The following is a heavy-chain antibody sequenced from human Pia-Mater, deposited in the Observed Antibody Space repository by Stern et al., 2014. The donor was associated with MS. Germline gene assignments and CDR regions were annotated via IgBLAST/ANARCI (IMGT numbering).Heavy chain of an antibody. CDR1: GFTFNNDG. J-gene: IGHJ4*02. D-gene: IGHD1-26*01. CDR3: TTLIGSFKLDY. Sequence: MQLVQSGGGLVKPGGSLRLSWAASGFTFNNDGMSWVRQAPGKGLEWVGRIRRKTDGGRTDYAAPLQGSFPISSADSNHTRNLKMNSLKTEDTPVYYCTTLIGSFKLDYWGQGTLVTVSS. CDR2: IRRKTDGGRT. V-gene: IGHV3-15*01.